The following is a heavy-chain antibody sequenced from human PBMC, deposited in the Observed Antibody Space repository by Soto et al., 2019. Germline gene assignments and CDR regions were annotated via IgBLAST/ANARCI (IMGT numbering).Heavy chain of an antibody. D-gene: IGHD3-22*01. CDR2: IDASDSYT. J-gene: IGHJ5*02. Sequence: GESLNNSFKGSGYSFTSSWISWVRQMPGKGLERMGRIDASDSYTNYSPSFQGHVTTTAEKSISPAYLQWSRLKDSDTAMYYCARHRPPHYYDSSGYPDTSRFDPWGQGTLVT. CDR3: ARHRPPHYYDSSGYPDTSRFDP. V-gene: IGHV5-10-1*01. CDR1: GYSFTSSW.